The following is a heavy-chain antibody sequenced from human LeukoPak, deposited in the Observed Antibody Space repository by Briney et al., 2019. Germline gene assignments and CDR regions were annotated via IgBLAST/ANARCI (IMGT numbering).Heavy chain of an antibody. CDR2: IYPGDSDT. Sequence: GESLKISCKGSGYSFTSYWIGWVRQMPGKGLEWMGIIYPGDSDTRYSPSFQGQVTISADKSISTAYLQWSSLKASDTAMYYCAASYYYDSRGPYYFDYWGQGTLVTVSS. D-gene: IGHD3-22*01. J-gene: IGHJ4*02. CDR3: AASYYYDSRGPYYFDY. CDR1: GYSFTSYW. V-gene: IGHV5-51*01.